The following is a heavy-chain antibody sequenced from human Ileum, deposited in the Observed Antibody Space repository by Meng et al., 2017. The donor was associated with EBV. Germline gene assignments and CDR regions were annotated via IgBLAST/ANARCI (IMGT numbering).Heavy chain of an antibody. CDR3: ARADKVRFDY. J-gene: IGHJ4*02. CDR1: GGSMSSTNW. V-gene: IGHV4-4*02. Sequence: VRPQGPGPGLAKPSGTLSRTCAVSGGSMSSTNWWSWVRQPPGKGLEWIGEIYHSGSTNYNPSLKSRVSISVDKSKNQFSLKLSSVTAADTAVYYCARADKVRFDYWGQGTLVTVSS. CDR2: IYHSGST.